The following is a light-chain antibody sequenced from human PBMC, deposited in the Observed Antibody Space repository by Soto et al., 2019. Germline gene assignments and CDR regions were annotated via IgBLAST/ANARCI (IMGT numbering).Light chain of an antibody. Sequence: CTGTSSDVGGYNYVSWYQQYPGRAPKLMIYEVTKRPSGVPDRFSGSKSGNTASLTVSGLQAEDEADYYCSSYAASNNFYFVFGGGTKVTVL. J-gene: IGLJ3*02. CDR2: EVT. CDR3: SSYAASNNFYFV. CDR1: SSDVGGYNY. V-gene: IGLV2-8*01.